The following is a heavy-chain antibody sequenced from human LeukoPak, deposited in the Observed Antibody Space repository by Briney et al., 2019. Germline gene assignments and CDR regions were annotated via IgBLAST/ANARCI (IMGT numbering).Heavy chain of an antibody. V-gene: IGHV4-59*12. CDR1: GDSISSYF. Sequence: PSETLSLTCTVSGDSISSYFWSWIRQPPGKGLEWIGYVYYSGSTNYNPSLKSRVTILVDTSKNQFSLKLNSVTAADTAVYYCASPIYGDYTENGFDIWGQGTMVTVSS. J-gene: IGHJ3*02. D-gene: IGHD4-17*01. CDR2: VYYSGST. CDR3: ASPIYGDYTENGFDI.